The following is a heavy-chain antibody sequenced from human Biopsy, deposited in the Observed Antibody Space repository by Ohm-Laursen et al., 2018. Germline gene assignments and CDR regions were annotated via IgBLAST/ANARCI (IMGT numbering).Heavy chain of an antibody. D-gene: IGHD3-10*01. CDR1: GYTLTELS. J-gene: IGHJ4*02. V-gene: IGHV1-24*01. Sequence: ASVKVSCNVYGYTLTELSIHWVRQTGGKGLEWMGGFDREERKTVYAEKFQGRVTMTEDTSTDTVYMEVTSLRSDDTDVYYCATGPYYDTRFYYNVRPFDFWGQGTLVTVSS. CDR2: FDREERKT. CDR3: ATGPYYDTRFYYNVRPFDF.